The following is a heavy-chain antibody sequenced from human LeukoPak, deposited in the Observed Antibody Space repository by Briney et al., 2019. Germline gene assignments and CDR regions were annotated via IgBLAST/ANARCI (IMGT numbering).Heavy chain of an antibody. J-gene: IGHJ5*02. V-gene: IGHV4-59*12. CDR1: GGSFSGYY. Sequence: SETLSLTCAVYGGSFSGYYWSWIRQPPGKGLEWSGYIYYSGSTNYNPSLKSRVTISVDTSKNQFSLKLSSVTAADTAVYYCARWAYDSSGLNWFDPWGQGTLVTVSS. CDR2: IYYSGST. D-gene: IGHD3-22*01. CDR3: ARWAYDSSGLNWFDP.